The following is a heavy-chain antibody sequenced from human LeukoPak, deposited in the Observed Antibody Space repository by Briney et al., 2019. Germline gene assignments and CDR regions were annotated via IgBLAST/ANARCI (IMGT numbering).Heavy chain of an antibody. Sequence: GESLKISCAASGFSFSSYWMSWVRQAPGKGLEWVANIKQDGSEKYYVASVKGRFTISRDNAKNSLYLQMNSLRAEDTAMYYCARAGREWFGELGFDSWGQGTLVTVSS. V-gene: IGHV3-7*01. CDR3: ARAGREWFGELGFDS. D-gene: IGHD3-10*01. J-gene: IGHJ4*02. CDR1: GFSFSSYW. CDR2: IKQDGSEK.